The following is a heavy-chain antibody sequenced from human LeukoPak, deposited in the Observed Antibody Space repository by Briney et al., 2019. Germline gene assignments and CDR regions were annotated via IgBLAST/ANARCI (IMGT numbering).Heavy chain of an antibody. CDR2: IYYSGST. J-gene: IGHJ3*02. V-gene: IGHV4-59*12. D-gene: IGHD1-26*01. CDR1: GGSISSYY. Sequence: PSETLSLTCTVSGGSISSYYWSWIRQPPGKGLEWIGYIYYSGSTNYNPSLKSRVTISVDTSKNQFSLKLSSVTAADTAVYYCAREEHDAFDIWGQGTMVTVSS. CDR3: AREEHDAFDI.